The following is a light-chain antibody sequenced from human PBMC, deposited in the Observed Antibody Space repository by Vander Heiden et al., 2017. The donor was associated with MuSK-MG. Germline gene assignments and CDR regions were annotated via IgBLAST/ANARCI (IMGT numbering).Light chain of an antibody. V-gene: IGKV3-15*01. CDR1: QSVSSH. CDR3: QQDNNWPPIT. Sequence: EILMTQSPATLSVSPGERATLSCRASQSVSSHLAWYQQKPVQTPRLLIYDASTRATGIPARFSGSGYGTEFTLTISSRQSEDFGVYFCQQDNNWPPITFGGGTKVEIK. J-gene: IGKJ4*01. CDR2: DAS.